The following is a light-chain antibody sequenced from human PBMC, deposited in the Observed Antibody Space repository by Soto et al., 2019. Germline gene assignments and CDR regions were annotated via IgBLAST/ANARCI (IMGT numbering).Light chain of an antibody. Sequence: QSVLTQPPSASGTPGQRVTISCSGSNSNIESNTVNWYQQLPGTALKLLIYSNNQRPSGVPDRFSGSKSGTSASLAISGLQSDDEADYYCAAWDDGLNGHVVFGGGTKVTVL. CDR1: NSNIESNT. CDR2: SNN. V-gene: IGLV1-44*01. J-gene: IGLJ2*01. CDR3: AAWDDGLNGHVV.